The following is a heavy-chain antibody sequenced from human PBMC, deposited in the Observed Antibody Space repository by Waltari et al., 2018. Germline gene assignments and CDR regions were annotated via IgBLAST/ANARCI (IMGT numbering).Heavy chain of an antibody. D-gene: IGHD5-12*01. CDR2: IYHSGST. CDR3: ARHTEMATRYYFDY. J-gene: IGHJ4*02. V-gene: IGHV4-38-2*01. Sequence: QVQLQESGPGLVKPSETLSLTCAVSVYSISSGYYWGWLRPPPGKGLEWIGSIYHSGSTYYNPSLKSRVTISVDTSKNQFSLKLSSVTAADTAVYYCARHTEMATRYYFDYWGQGTLVTVSS. CDR1: VYSISSGYY.